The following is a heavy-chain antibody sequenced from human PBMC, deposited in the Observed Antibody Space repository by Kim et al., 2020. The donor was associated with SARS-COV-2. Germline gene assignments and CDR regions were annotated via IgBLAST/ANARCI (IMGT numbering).Heavy chain of an antibody. D-gene: IGHD3-10*01. J-gene: IGHJ3*02. CDR3: AKAPVYYYATNGAFDI. Sequence: SVKGRFTISRDNAKNTLYLQMNSLRAEDTAVYYCAKAPVYYYATNGAFDIWGQGTMVTVSS. V-gene: IGHV3-23*01.